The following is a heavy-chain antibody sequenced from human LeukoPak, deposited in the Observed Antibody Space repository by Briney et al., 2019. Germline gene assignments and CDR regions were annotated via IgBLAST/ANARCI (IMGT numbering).Heavy chain of an antibody. CDR2: ISYDGSNK. Sequence: GGSLRLSCAASGFTLSSYWMTWVRQAPGKGLEWVAVISYDGSNKYYADSVKGRFTISRDNSKNTLYLQMNSLRAEDTAVYYCAAGEGGSYYFLDYWGQGTLVTVSS. V-gene: IGHV3-30*03. CDR1: GFTLSSYW. D-gene: IGHD1-26*01. CDR3: AAGEGGSYYFLDY. J-gene: IGHJ4*02.